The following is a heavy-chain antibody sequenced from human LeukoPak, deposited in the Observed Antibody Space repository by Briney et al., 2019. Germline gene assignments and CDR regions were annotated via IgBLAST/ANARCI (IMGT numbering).Heavy chain of an antibody. CDR1: GFTSSSYW. CDR3: ARYIGLYSSSWYRLGYYGMDV. Sequence: GGSLRLSCAASGFTSSSYWMSWVRQAPGKGLEWVANIKQDGSEKYYVDSVKGRFTISRDNAKNSLYLQMNSLRAEDTAVYYCARYIGLYSSSWYRLGYYGMDVWGQGTTVTVSS. V-gene: IGHV3-7*01. J-gene: IGHJ6*02. CDR2: IKQDGSEK. D-gene: IGHD6-13*01.